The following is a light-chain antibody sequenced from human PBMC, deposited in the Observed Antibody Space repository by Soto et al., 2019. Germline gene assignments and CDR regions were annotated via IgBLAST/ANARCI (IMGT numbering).Light chain of an antibody. Sequence: EIVLTQSPATLSLSPGERATLSCRASQSVSSYFAWYQQKPGQAPRLLIYDASTRATGIPARFSGSGSGTDFTLTISSLEPEDVAVYYCQQRSNWRFTFGPGTKVDIK. CDR3: QQRSNWRFT. CDR2: DAS. J-gene: IGKJ3*01. CDR1: QSVSSY. V-gene: IGKV3-11*01.